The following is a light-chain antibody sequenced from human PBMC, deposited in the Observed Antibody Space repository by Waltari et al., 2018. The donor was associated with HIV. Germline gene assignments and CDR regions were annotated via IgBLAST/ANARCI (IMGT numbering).Light chain of an antibody. CDR1: QSVGSN. V-gene: IGKV3-15*01. CDR3: HQYNNWPPWT. Sequence: ETVMTQSPATLSVSPGARATLSCWASQSVGSNLALYQQKPGQAPRLLIYGASTRATGGPARFSGSGSGTEFALIISSLQSEDFAIYYCHQYNNWPPWTFGQGTKVEIK. CDR2: GAS. J-gene: IGKJ1*01.